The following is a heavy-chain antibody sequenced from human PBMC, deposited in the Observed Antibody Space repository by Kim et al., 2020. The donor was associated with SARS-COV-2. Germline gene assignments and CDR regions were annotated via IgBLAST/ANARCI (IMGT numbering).Heavy chain of an antibody. CDR1: GYTLTELS. Sequence: SVKVSCKVSGYTLTELSMHWVRQAPGKGLEWMGGFDPEDGETIYAQKFQGRVTMTEDTSTDTAYMELSSLRSEDTAVYYCATALAVAGTPYDYYYYYGMDVWGQGTTVTVSS. CDR2: FDPEDGET. V-gene: IGHV1-24*01. CDR3: ATALAVAGTPYDYYYYYGMDV. J-gene: IGHJ6*02. D-gene: IGHD6-19*01.